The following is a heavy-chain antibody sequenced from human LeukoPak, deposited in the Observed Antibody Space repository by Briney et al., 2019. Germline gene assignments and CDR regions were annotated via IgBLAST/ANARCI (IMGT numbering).Heavy chain of an antibody. J-gene: IGHJ4*02. CDR2: IYYSGST. CDR1: GGSISNYY. V-gene: IGHV4-59*12. CDR3: AREGGPYRPLDY. Sequence: SETLSLTCTVSGGSISNYYWSWIRQPPGKGLEYIGYIYYSGSTNYNPSLKSRVAISVDKSENHISLKLTSVTAADTAVYYCAREGGPYRPLDYSGQGTLVTVAS.